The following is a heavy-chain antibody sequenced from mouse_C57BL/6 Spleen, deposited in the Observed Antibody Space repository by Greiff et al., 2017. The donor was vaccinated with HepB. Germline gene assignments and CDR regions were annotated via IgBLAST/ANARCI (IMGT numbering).Heavy chain of an antibody. CDR2: IHPNSGST. D-gene: IGHD1-1*01. Sequence: QVHVKQPGAELVKPGASVKLSCKASGYTFTSYWMHWVKQRPGQGLEWIGMIHPNSGSTNYNEKFKSKATLTVDKSSSTAYMQLSSLTSEDSAVYYCARHYGSSPMDYWGQGTSVTVSS. CDR3: ARHYGSSPMDY. CDR1: GYTFTSYW. V-gene: IGHV1-64*01. J-gene: IGHJ4*01.